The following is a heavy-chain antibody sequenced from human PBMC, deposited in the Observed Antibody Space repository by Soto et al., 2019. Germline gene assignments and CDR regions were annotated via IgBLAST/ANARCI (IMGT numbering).Heavy chain of an antibody. CDR1: GFTFSGSA. Sequence: PGGSLRLSCAASGFTFSGSAIHWVRQASGKGLEWIARIRTKSNGYATTYAASVKGRFTISRDDSKNMAYLQMNGLKTEDTAMNSCSRVEYVTPPPMGGGQETLFTV. CDR3: SRVEYVTPPPMG. D-gene: IGHD1-26*01. V-gene: IGHV3-73*01. J-gene: IGHJ4*02. CDR2: IRTKSNGYAT.